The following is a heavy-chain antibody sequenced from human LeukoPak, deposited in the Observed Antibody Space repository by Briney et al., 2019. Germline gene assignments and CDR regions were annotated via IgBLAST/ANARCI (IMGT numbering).Heavy chain of an antibody. V-gene: IGHV3-21*01. CDR2: ITTSSSYI. CDR3: ARISGIKRSLIYYYMDV. D-gene: IGHD1-26*01. Sequence: GGSLRLSCVASGFSFSKYSMAWVRQAPGKGLEWVSYITTSSSYIYYADSMQGRFTISRDNAKNSLYLQINNLRAEDTAVYYCARISGIKRSLIYYYMDVWGKGTTVTVSS. CDR1: GFSFSKYS. J-gene: IGHJ6*03.